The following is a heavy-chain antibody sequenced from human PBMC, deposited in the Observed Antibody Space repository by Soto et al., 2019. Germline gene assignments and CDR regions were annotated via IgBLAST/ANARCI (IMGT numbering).Heavy chain of an antibody. D-gene: IGHD2-15*01. V-gene: IGHV1-8*01. CDR3: VRQSGGVATPGDDY. CDR1: GYPFSAFD. J-gene: IGHJ4*02. Sequence: QVQLVQSGAEVKKPGASVKVSCEASGYPFSAFDINWVRQAGGQGLEWMGWMNPDSGDTAFAQRFQDRITMTRSTSISTAYMELSRRTSDDTAVYFCVRQSGGVATPGDDYWGQGTLVTVSS. CDR2: MNPDSGDT.